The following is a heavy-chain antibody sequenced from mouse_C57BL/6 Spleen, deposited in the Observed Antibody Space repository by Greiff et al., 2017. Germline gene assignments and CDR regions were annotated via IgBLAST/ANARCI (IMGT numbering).Heavy chain of an antibody. CDR3: ARYSNYASWFAY. CDR2: INPSSGYT. CDR1: GYTFTSYT. V-gene: IGHV1-4*01. D-gene: IGHD2-5*01. J-gene: IGHJ3*01. Sequence: VQGVESGAELARPGASVKMSCKASGYTFTSYTMHWVKQRPGQGLEWIGYINPSSGYTKYNQKFKDKATLTADKSSSTAYMQLSSLTSEDSAVYYCARYSNYASWFAYWGQGTLVTVSA.